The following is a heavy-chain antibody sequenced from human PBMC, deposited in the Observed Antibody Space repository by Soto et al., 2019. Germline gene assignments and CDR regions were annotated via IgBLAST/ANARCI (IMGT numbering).Heavy chain of an antibody. Sequence: CRRRSCSACGFSFSSNGGHWGRRAPGKGLEWVAAIWYDGSNTYYAGSVNGLFTISRDNSRNTLYLQMNSLRAEDTAVYYCARDWALWLARPSNYGMDVWGQGNTVTVSS. V-gene: IGHV3-33*01. CDR2: IWYDGSNT. CDR1: GFSFSSNG. J-gene: IGHJ6*02. D-gene: IGHD6-19*01. CDR3: ARDWALWLARPSNYGMDV.